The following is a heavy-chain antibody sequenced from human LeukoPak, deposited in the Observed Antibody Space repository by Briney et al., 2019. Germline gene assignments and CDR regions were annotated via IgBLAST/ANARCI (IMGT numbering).Heavy chain of an antibody. V-gene: IGHV3-9*01. J-gene: IGHJ4*02. CDR1: GFTFDDYA. CDR2: ISWNSGSI. Sequence: QSGGSLRLSCAASGFTFDDYAMHWVRQAPGKGLEWVSGISWNSGSIGYADSVKGRFTISRDNAKNSLYLQMNSLRAKDTALYYCARETARYYYDSSGYPDYWGQGTLVTVSS. CDR3: ARETARYYYDSSGYPDY. D-gene: IGHD3-22*01.